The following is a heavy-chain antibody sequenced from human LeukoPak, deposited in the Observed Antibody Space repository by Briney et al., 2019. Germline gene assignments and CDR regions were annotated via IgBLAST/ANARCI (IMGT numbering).Heavy chain of an antibody. CDR3: ARSGRGTYYYFDL. CDR2: ISAYNGNT. V-gene: IGHV1-18*01. CDR1: GYTFTSYG. D-gene: IGHD5-12*01. Sequence: GASVKVSCKASGYTFTSYGISCVRQAPGQGLEWMGWISAYNGNTNYTQKFLGRVSMTADTSTSTAYMELRSLTSDDTAVYYCARSGRGTYYYFDLWGLGTLVTVSS. J-gene: IGHJ4*02.